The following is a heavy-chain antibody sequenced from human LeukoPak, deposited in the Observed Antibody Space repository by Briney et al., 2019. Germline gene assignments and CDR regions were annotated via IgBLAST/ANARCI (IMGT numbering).Heavy chain of an antibody. J-gene: IGHJ4*02. V-gene: IGHV3-74*01. CDR2: INSDGSST. D-gene: IGHD3-22*01. Sequence: PGGSLRLSCAASGFTFSSHWMHWVRQAPGKGLVWVSRINSDGSSTSYADSVKGRFTISRDNAKNTLYLHMNSLRAEDTAVYYCVRAMIVVVIHDWGQGTLVTVSS. CDR3: VRAMIVVVIHD. CDR1: GFTFSSHW.